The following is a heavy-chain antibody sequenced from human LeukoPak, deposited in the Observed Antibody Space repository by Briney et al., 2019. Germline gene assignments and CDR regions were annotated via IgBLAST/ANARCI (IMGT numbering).Heavy chain of an antibody. J-gene: IGHJ4*02. CDR3: AKDIGTTDIVVVPAALALDY. CDR2: ISWNSGSI. Sequence: GGSLRLSCAASGFTFDDYAMHWVRQAPGKGLEWVSGISWNSGSIGYADSVKGRFTISRDNAKNSLYLQMNSLRAEDTALYYCAKDIGTTDIVVVPAALALDYWGQGTLVTVSS. V-gene: IGHV3-9*01. CDR1: GFTFDDYA. D-gene: IGHD2-2*01.